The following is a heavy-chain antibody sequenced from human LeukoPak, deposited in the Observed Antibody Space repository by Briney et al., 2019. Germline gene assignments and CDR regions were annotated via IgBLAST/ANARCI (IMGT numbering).Heavy chain of an antibody. J-gene: IGHJ3*02. CDR3: ARTESDCGGDCYGGAFDI. Sequence: GGSLRLSCAASGFTFSSYEMNWVRQAPGKGLEGVSYISSSGSTIYYADSVKGRFTISRDNAKNSLYLQMNSLRAEDTAVYYCARTESDCGGDCYGGAFDIWGQGTMVTVSS. V-gene: IGHV3-48*03. CDR2: ISSSGSTI. CDR1: GFTFSSYE. D-gene: IGHD2-21*02.